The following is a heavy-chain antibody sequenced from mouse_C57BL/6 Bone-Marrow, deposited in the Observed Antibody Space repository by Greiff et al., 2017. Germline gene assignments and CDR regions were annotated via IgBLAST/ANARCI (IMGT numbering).Heavy chain of an antibody. CDR1: GYTFTSYG. J-gene: IGHJ3*01. V-gene: IGHV1-58*01. CDR3: ARSITTVVATPAWFAY. D-gene: IGHD1-1*01. Sequence: EVQLQQSGAELVRPGSSVKMSCKTSGYTFTSYGINWVKQRPGQGLEWIGYIYIGNGYTEYNEKFKGKATLTSDTSSRTAYMQLSSLTSEDSAIYFCARSITTVVATPAWFAYWGQGTLVTVSA. CDR2: IYIGNGYT.